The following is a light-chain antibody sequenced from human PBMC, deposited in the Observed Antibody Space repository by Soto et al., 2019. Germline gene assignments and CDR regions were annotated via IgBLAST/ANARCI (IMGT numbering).Light chain of an antibody. CDR3: QQRSNWPWT. Sequence: EIVLTQSPATLSLSPGERATLSCRASQSVSSYLDWYQQKPGQAPRVLIYDASNRATGIPARFSGSGSGTDFTLTISSLEPEDFAVYYCQQRSNWPWTFGQGTKVEIK. V-gene: IGKV3-11*01. J-gene: IGKJ1*01. CDR1: QSVSSY. CDR2: DAS.